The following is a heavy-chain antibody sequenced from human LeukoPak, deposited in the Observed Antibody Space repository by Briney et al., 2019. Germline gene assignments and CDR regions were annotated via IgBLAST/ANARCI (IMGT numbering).Heavy chain of an antibody. CDR1: GFTFGNAW. CDR3: VTAAPPWVRYFQH. J-gene: IGHJ1*01. Sequence: GGSLRLSCAASGFTFGNAWMSWVRQAPGKGLEWVGRIKSKTDGGTTDYAAPVKGRFTISRDDSKNTLYLQMNSLKTEDTAVYYCVTAAPPWVRYFQHWGQGTLVTVSS. D-gene: IGHD4/OR15-4a*01. V-gene: IGHV3-15*01. CDR2: IKSKTDGGTT.